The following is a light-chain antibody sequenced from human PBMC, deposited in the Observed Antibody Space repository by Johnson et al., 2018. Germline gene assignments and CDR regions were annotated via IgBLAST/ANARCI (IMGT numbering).Light chain of an antibody. CDR2: ENN. J-gene: IGLJ1*01. V-gene: IGLV1-51*02. CDR3: GTWDNSQSAGNV. Sequence: QSVLTQPPSVSAAPGQKVTISCSGSSSNIGNNYVSWYQQLPGTAPKLLIYENNKRPSGIPDRFSGSKSGTSATLGITGLPTGDEADYYCGTWDNSQSAGNVLGTGTNVTVL. CDR1: SSNIGNNY.